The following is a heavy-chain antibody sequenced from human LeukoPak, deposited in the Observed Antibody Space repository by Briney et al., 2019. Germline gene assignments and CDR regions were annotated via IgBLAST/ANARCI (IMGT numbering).Heavy chain of an antibody. CDR2: IIPIFGTA. V-gene: IGHV1-69*13. CDR1: GGTFSSYA. CDR3: AREAGDFWSGYPMIEGPYYFDY. Sequence: GASVKVSCKASGGTFSSYAISWVRQAPGQGLEWMGGIIPIFGTANYAQKFQGRVTITAGESTSTAYMELSSLRSEDTAVYYCAREAGDFWSGYPMIEGPYYFDYWGQGTLVTVSS. J-gene: IGHJ4*02. D-gene: IGHD3-3*01.